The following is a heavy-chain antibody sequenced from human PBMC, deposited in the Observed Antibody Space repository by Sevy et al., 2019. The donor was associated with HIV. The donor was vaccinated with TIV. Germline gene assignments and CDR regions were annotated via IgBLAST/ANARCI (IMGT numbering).Heavy chain of an antibody. CDR3: ARAMVRGDQGAYYFDY. J-gene: IGHJ4*02. D-gene: IGHD3-10*01. V-gene: IGHV3-53*04. CDR1: GFTVSSNY. Sequence: GGSLRLSCAASGFTVSSNYMSWVRQAPGKGLEWVSVIYSGGSTYYADSVKGRFTISRHNSKNTLYLQMNSLRAEDTAVYYCARAMVRGDQGAYYFDYWGQGTLVTVSS. CDR2: IYSGGST.